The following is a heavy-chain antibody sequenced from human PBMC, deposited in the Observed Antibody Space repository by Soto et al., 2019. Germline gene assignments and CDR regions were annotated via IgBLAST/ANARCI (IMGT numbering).Heavy chain of an antibody. CDR2: IITMFGTT. J-gene: IGHJ5*02. Sequence: QVQLVQSGAEVKKPGSSVKVSCKASGGTFSSYAISWVRQAPGQGLEYMGGIITMFGTTNYAQKFRGRFTITADESTSTAYMELSSLRSDDTALYYCARAAGSSWYNWLDPGGQGTLVTVSS. CDR1: GGTFSSYA. CDR3: ARAAGSSWYNWLDP. V-gene: IGHV1-69*01. D-gene: IGHD6-13*01.